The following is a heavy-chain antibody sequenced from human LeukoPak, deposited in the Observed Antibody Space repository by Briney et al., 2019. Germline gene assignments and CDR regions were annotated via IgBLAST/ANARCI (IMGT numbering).Heavy chain of an antibody. D-gene: IGHD1-26*01. J-gene: IGHJ4*02. CDR3: AAPLGATEAFDY. CDR1: GYIFTGYY. V-gene: IGHV1-2*02. CDR2: INPNSGGT. Sequence: ASVKVSCKASGYIFTGYYMHWVRQAHGQGLEWMGWINPNSGGTNYAQKFQGRVTMTRDTSIRTAYMELSRLRSDDTAVYYCAAPLGATEAFDYWGQGTLVTVSS.